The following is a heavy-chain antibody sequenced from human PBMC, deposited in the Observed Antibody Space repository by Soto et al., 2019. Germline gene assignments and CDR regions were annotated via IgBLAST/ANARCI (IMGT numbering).Heavy chain of an antibody. CDR1: GYSSNKYW. Sequence: PGESLKISCKRSGYSSNKYWIGWVRQMPGKGLEWMGIIYPGDSDTRYSPPFQGQVTISADKSINTAFLQWTSLRAPDSAMYYCARFTYGVWTGYNSRAFDIWGQGTMVTVSS. CDR2: IYPGDSDT. J-gene: IGHJ3*02. CDR3: ARFTYGVWTGYNSRAFDI. D-gene: IGHD3-3*01. V-gene: IGHV5-51*01.